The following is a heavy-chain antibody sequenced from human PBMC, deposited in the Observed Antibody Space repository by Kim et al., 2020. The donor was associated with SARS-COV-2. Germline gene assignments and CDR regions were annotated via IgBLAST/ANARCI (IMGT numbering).Heavy chain of an antibody. D-gene: IGHD3-10*01. V-gene: IGHV3-21*01. Sequence: VKGRFTISRDNAKTSLYLQMNSLRADDTAVYYCARDNYYYGSGKYTWFDPWGQGTLVTVSS. CDR3: ARDNYYYGSGKYTWFDP. J-gene: IGHJ5*02.